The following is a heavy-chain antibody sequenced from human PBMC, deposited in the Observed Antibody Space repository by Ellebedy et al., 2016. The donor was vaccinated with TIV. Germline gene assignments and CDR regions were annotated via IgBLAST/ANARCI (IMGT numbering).Heavy chain of an antibody. D-gene: IGHD2-15*01. CDR2: IYYSGST. J-gene: IGHJ4*02. CDR3: ARSRGGKQRGGLFDY. CDR1: GGSISSYY. V-gene: IGHV4-59*12. Sequence: SETLSLTXTVSGGSISSYYWSWIRQPAGKGLEWIGYIYYSGSTNYNPSLKSRVTMSVDTSKNQFSLKLSSVTAADTAVYYCARSRGGKQRGGLFDYWGQGTLVTVSS.